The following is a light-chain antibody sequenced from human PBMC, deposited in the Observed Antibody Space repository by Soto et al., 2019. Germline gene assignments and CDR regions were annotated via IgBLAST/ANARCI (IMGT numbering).Light chain of an antibody. CDR1: QSVRSNY. CDR3: QQSLNPKT. V-gene: IGKV3-20*01. Sequence: EIVLTQSPGTLSLSPGEGATLSCRASQSVRSNYLAWYQQKPGQAPRLLIYGASSRATGIPDRFSGSGSGTDFTLTIDRLEPEDFAVYYCQQSLNPKTFGQGTKVDIK. CDR2: GAS. J-gene: IGKJ1*01.